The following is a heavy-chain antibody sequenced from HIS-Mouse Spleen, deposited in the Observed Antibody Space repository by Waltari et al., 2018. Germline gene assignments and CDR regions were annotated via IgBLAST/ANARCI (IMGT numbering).Heavy chain of an antibody. CDR3: ARAVKVGFGEFLDY. CDR2: INPSGGST. D-gene: IGHD3-10*01. Sequence: QVQLVQSGAEVKKPGASVKVSCKASGYTFTSYYMHWVRQAPGQGLEWMGIINPSGGSTSYAQKFQGRGTRTRDTSTSTVYMELSSPRSEDTAVYYCARAVKVGFGEFLDYWGQGTLVTVSS. J-gene: IGHJ4*02. CDR1: GYTFTSYY. V-gene: IGHV1-46*01.